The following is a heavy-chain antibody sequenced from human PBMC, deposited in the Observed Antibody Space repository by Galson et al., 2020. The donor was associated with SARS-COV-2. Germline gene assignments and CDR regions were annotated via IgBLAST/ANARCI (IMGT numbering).Heavy chain of an antibody. CDR1: GYTFTGYY. J-gene: IGHJ3*02. D-gene: IGHD5-18*01. V-gene: IGHV1-2*02. CDR3: ARDGTAMVTNGFDI. Sequence: ASVKVSCKASGYTFTGYYMHWVRQAHGQGLEWMGWINPKSGGTNYAQKFQGRVTMTRDTSISIAYMELSRLRSDDTAVYYCARDGTAMVTNGFDIWGQGTMVTVSS. CDR2: INPKSGGT.